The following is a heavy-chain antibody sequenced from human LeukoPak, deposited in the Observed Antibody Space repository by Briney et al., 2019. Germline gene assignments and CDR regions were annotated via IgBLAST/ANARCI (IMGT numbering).Heavy chain of an antibody. CDR1: GGSISSSSYY. CDR2: IFYSGST. CDR3: ARLHCSSTSCYAYFDY. Sequence: SETLSLTCTVSGGSISSSSYYWGWIRQPPGKGLEWIGTIFYSGSTSYNPSLKSRVTISVDTSKNQFSLKLSSVTAADTAVYYCARLHCSSTSCYAYFDYWGQGTLVTVSS. V-gene: IGHV4-39*07. D-gene: IGHD2-2*01. J-gene: IGHJ4*02.